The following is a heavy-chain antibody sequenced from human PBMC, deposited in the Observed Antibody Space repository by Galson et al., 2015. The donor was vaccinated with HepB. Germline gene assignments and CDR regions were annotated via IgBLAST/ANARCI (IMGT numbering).Heavy chain of an antibody. Sequence: LSLTCSVSHGSNNNYYWSWIRQSPGKRPEWIGYIRYTGDTTYNPSLGYRVGMSVDTSINQVSLWLTSVTAADTAVYYCARHPGRGSVGYAFDLWGQGTLVTVSA. CDR2: IRYTGDT. J-gene: IGHJ4*02. CDR3: ARHPGRGSVGYAFDL. D-gene: IGHD5-12*01. V-gene: IGHV4-59*08. CDR1: HGSNNNYY.